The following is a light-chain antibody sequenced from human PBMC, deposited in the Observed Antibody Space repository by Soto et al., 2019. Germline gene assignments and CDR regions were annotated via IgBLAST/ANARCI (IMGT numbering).Light chain of an antibody. CDR1: SSDVGGYNY. V-gene: IGLV2-14*01. CDR2: DVS. J-gene: IGLJ2*01. CDR3: SSFTSSSAVV. Sequence: QPVLTQPASVSGSPGQSITISCTGTSSDVGGYNYVSWYQQHPGKAPKLMIFDVSSRPSGVSNRFSASKSGNTASLTISGLQAEDEADYYCSSFTSSSAVVFGGGTKVTVL.